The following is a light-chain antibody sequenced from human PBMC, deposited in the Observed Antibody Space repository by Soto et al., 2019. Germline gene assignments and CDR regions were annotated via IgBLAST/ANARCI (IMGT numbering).Light chain of an antibody. CDR2: AIS. V-gene: IGLV2-14*01. Sequence: QSALTQPASVSVSPGQSIPISCTGTSSDVGGYNYVSWYQHHPGKAHRLLTYAISNRPSGVSSRFSGSKSGKTASLTISGLLAEDEADYYCSSYTSSDTWVFGGGTQLTVL. J-gene: IGLJ3*02. CDR3: SSYTSSDTWV. CDR1: SSDVGGYNY.